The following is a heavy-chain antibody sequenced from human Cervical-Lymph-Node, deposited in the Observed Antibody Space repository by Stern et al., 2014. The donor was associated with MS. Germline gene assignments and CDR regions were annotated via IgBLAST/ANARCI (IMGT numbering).Heavy chain of an antibody. J-gene: IGHJ5*02. V-gene: IGHV1-46*01. CDR1: GYTFTSYY. D-gene: IGHD6-13*01. CDR3: ARGTAAAGT. Sequence: VQLVQSGAEVKKPGASVKVSCKASGYTFTSYYMHWVRQAPGQGLEWMGIIKPGGGSTSYAQKCQGRVTMTRDTSTRTVYMGLSSLRSEDTAVYYCARGTAAAGTWGQGTLVTVSS. CDR2: IKPGGGST.